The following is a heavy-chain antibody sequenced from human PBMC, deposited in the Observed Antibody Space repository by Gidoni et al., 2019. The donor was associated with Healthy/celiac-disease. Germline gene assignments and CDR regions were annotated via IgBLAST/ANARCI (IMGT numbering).Heavy chain of an antibody. CDR2: IYYSGST. Sequence: QVQLQESGPGLVKPSQTLSLTCTVSGGSISSGGYYWSWTRQPPGKGLEWIGYIYYSGSTYYNPSLKSRVTISVDTSKNQFSLKLSSVTAADTAVYYCARYYGDSCDAFDIWGQGTMVTVSS. J-gene: IGHJ3*02. CDR3: ARYYGDSCDAFDI. V-gene: IGHV4-31*03. D-gene: IGHD4-17*01. CDR1: GGSISSGGYY.